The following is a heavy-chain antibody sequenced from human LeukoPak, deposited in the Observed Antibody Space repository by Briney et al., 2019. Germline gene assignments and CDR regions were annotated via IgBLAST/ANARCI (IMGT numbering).Heavy chain of an antibody. Sequence: ASVKVSCKASGYTFTGYYMHWVRQAPGQGLEWMGWINPNSGGTNYAQKFQGWVTMTRDTSISTAYMELSRLRSDDTAVYYCARLVDYGDYVAFDYWGRGTLVTVSS. CDR3: ARLVDYGDYVAFDY. CDR1: GYTFTGYY. V-gene: IGHV1-2*04. J-gene: IGHJ4*02. CDR2: INPNSGGT. D-gene: IGHD4-17*01.